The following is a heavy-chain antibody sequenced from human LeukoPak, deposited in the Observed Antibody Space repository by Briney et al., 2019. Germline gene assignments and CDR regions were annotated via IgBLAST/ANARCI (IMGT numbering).Heavy chain of an antibody. Sequence: PGGSLRLSCAPSGFTFSSYGMHRVRQAPGKGLEWVSVISFDGSNKYYADSVKGRFTISRDNSKNTLYLRMNSLRAEDTAVYYCAKDSEMVRGVIDAFDIWGQGTMVTVSS. CDR2: ISFDGSNK. V-gene: IGHV3-30*18. D-gene: IGHD3-10*01. J-gene: IGHJ3*02. CDR3: AKDSEMVRGVIDAFDI. CDR1: GFTFSSYG.